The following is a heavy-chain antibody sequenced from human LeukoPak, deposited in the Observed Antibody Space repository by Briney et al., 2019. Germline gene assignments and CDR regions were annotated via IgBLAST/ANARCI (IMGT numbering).Heavy chain of an antibody. CDR3: ARGYKVDYYYYYMDV. D-gene: IGHD1-1*01. Sequence: SGTLSLTCAVSGGSISSSNWWSWVRQPPGKGLEWIGEIYHSGSTNYNPSLKSRVTISVDKSKNQFSLKLSSVTAADTAVYYCARGYKVDYYYYYMDVWGKGTTVTVSS. CDR1: GGSISSSNW. J-gene: IGHJ6*03. CDR2: IYHSGST. V-gene: IGHV4-4*02.